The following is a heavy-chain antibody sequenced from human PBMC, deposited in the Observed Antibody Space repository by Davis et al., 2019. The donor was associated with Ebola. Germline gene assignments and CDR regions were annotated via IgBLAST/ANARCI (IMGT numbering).Heavy chain of an antibody. CDR2: IYYSGST. V-gene: IGHV4-39*07. D-gene: IGHD5-18*01. Sequence: PSEALSLTCTVSGGSISSYYWSWIRQPPGKGLEWIGSIYYSGSTYYNPSLKSRVTISVDTSKNQFSLKLSSVTAADTAVYYCARVYSDTAMYYYYMDVWGKGTTVTVSS. J-gene: IGHJ6*03. CDR1: GGSISSYY. CDR3: ARVYSDTAMYYYYMDV.